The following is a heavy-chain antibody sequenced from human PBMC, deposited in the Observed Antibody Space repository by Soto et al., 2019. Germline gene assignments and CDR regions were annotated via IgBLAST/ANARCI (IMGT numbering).Heavy chain of an antibody. CDR1: GYTFTSYD. CDR3: ARSYYDSSGYYRFDD. CDR2: MNPNSGNT. Sequence: ASVKVSCKASGYTFTSYDINWVRQATGQGLEWMGWMNPNSGNTGYAQKFQGRVTMTRNTSISTAYMELSSLRSEDTAVYYCARSYYDSSGYYRFDDWAQGTLVTGSS. V-gene: IGHV1-8*01. J-gene: IGHJ4*02. D-gene: IGHD3-22*01.